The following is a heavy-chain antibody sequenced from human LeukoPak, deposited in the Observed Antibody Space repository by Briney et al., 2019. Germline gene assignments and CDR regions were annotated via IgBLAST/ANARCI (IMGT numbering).Heavy chain of an antibody. CDR3: AGAASSGYYYPPFDY. CDR1: GFTFSDYY. D-gene: IGHD3-22*01. J-gene: IGHJ4*02. Sequence: PGGSLRLSCAASGFTFSDYYMSWIRQAPGKGLEWVSYISSSGSTIYYADSVKGRFTISRDNAKNSLYLQMNSLRAEDTAVYYCAGAASSGYYYPPFDYWGQGTLVTVSS. CDR2: ISSSGSTI. V-gene: IGHV3-11*04.